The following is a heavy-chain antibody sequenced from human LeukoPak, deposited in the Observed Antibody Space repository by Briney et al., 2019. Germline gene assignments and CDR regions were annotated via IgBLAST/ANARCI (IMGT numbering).Heavy chain of an antibody. CDR3: ARGTAARREESYYYSYMDV. J-gene: IGHJ6*03. CDR2: ISSNGGST. D-gene: IGHD6-6*01. Sequence: GGSLGLSCAASGFTFSNYALHWVRQAPGKGLEYVSIISSNGGSTYYASSVKGRFTISRDNSKNTLFLQMGSLRVEDMAVYYCARGTAARREESYYYSYMDVWGKGTTVTVSS. CDR1: GFTFSNYA. V-gene: IGHV3-64*01.